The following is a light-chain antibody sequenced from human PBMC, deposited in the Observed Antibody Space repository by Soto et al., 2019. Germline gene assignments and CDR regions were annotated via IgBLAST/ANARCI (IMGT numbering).Light chain of an antibody. CDR1: QNNKNY. CDR3: QHYYNSWT. V-gene: IGKV4-1*01. CDR2: WAS. J-gene: IGKJ1*01. Sequence: DIVMTQSPDSLAVPLGERATINCKSSQNNKNYLAWYQQKAGQPPKLIIDWASTRASGVPDRFSGSGSGTDFTLTISSLQAEDVAVYYCQHYYNSWTFGQGTKVEIK.